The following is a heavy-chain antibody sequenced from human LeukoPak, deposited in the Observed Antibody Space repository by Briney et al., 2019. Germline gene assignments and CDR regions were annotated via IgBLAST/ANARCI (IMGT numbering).Heavy chain of an antibody. J-gene: IGHJ4*02. CDR3: ARARTYYYDSSGYYPSYYFDY. Sequence: PSETLSLTCTVSGGSISSYYWSWIRQPPGKGLEWIGYIYYSGSTNYNPSLKSRVTISVDTSKNQFSLKLSSVTAADTAVYYCARARTYYYDSSGYYPSYYFDYWGQGTLVTVSS. V-gene: IGHV4-59*01. CDR2: IYYSGST. D-gene: IGHD3-22*01. CDR1: GGSISSYY.